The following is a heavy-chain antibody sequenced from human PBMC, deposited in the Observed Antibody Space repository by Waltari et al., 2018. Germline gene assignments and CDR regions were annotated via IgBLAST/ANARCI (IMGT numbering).Heavy chain of an antibody. CDR1: GGSISSYY. CDR2: IYYSGST. J-gene: IGHJ3*02. Sequence: QVQLQESGPGLVKPSETLSLTCTVSGGSISSYYWSWIRQPPGKGLEWIGYIYYSGSTNYNPSVKGRCTISVDTSKNQFSLKLSSVTAADTAVYYCARQRDYDYVWGSYRYTGAFDIWGQGTMVTVSS. D-gene: IGHD3-16*02. V-gene: IGHV4-59*08. CDR3: ARQRDYDYVWGSYRYTGAFDI.